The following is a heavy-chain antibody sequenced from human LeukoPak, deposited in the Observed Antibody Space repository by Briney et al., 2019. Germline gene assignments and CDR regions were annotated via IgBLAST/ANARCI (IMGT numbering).Heavy chain of an antibody. CDR3: ARDYYDSSGFGQVYFDY. V-gene: IGHV1-2*02. Sequence: ASVKVSCKASGYTFTGCYMHWVRQAPGQGLEWMGWINPNSGGTNYAQKFQGRVTMTRDTSISTAYMELSRLRSDDTAVYYCARDYYDSSGFGQVYFDYWGQGTLVTVSS. CDR1: GYTFTGCY. J-gene: IGHJ4*02. D-gene: IGHD3-22*01. CDR2: INPNSGGT.